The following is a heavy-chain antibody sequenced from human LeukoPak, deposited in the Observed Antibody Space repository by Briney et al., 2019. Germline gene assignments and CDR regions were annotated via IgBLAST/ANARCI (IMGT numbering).Heavy chain of an antibody. J-gene: IGHJ4*02. CDR1: GYTFTGYY. Sequence: ASVKVSCKASGYTFTGYYMHWVRQAPGQGLEWMGWINPNSGGTNYAQKFQGRDTMTRDTSISTAYMELSRLRSDDTAVYYCARGYCSGGSCYLVYWGQGTLVTVSS. D-gene: IGHD2-15*01. CDR3: ARGYCSGGSCYLVY. CDR2: INPNSGGT. V-gene: IGHV1-2*02.